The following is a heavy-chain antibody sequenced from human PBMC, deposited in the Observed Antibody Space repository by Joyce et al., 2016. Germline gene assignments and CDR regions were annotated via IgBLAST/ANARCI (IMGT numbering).Heavy chain of an antibody. J-gene: IGHJ5*02. CDR3: ARNYDFWSGSPFDP. V-gene: IGHV3-21*01. Sequence: EMQLVESGGGLVKPGGSLRLSCTGSGFTFKNYTMNWVRQAPVKGLEWLSSSSNNGGYISYVDSVRGRLTIARDNAKDSVYLQKNTLRVEDTAVYYCARNYDFWSGSPFDPWGQGTQVTVSS. D-gene: IGHD3-3*01. CDR2: SSNNGGYI. CDR1: GFTFKNYT.